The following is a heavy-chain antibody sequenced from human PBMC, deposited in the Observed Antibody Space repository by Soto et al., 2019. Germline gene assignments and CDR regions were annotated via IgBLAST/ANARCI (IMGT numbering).Heavy chain of an antibody. Sequence: KPSETLSLTCTVSGGSISISSYYWGWIRQPPGKGLEWIGSIYYSGSTYYNPSLKSRVTISVDTSKNQFSLRLSSVTAADTAVYYCARVTSLALMVYTIDYWGQGTLVTVSS. J-gene: IGHJ4*02. D-gene: IGHD2-8*01. V-gene: IGHV4-39*01. CDR3: ARVTSLALMVYTIDY. CDR2: IYYSGST. CDR1: GGSISISSYY.